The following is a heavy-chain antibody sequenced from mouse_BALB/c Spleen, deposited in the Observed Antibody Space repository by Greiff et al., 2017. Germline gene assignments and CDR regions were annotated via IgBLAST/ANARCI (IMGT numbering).Heavy chain of an antibody. CDR1: GYSITSDYA. CDR3: ARLGVVAHFDY. D-gene: IGHD1-1*01. J-gene: IGHJ2*01. CDR2: ISYSGST. Sequence: EVKLQESGPGLVKPSQSLSLTCTVTGYSITSDYAWNWIRQFPGNKLEWMGYISYSGSTSYNPSLKSRISITRDTSKNQFFLQLNSVTTEDTATYYCARLGVVAHFDYWGQGTTLTVSS. V-gene: IGHV3-2*02.